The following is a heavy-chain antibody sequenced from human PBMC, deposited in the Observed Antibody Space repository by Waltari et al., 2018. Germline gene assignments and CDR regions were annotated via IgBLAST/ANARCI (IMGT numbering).Heavy chain of an antibody. V-gene: IGHV4-39*07. J-gene: IGHJ5*02. Sequence: QLQLQESGPGAVKPSETLSLTCTVSGGSISISSHYWDWIRQPPGKGLEWNGSIYYNGSTYYHSSLETRVSMSVDTSRNQFSLNLNSVTAADTAVYYCARGGAPDGWFDPWGQGTLVNVSS. CDR2: IYYNGST. CDR1: GGSISISSHY. CDR3: ARGGAPDGWFDP.